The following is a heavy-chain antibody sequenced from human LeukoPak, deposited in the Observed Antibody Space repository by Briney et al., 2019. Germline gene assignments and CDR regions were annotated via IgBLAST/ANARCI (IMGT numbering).Heavy chain of an antibody. D-gene: IGHD3-10*01. Sequence: GASVKVSCKASGYTFTTYFMHWVRQAPGQGLEWMGWINPNSGGTNYAQKFQGRVTMTRDTSISTAYMELSRLRSDDTAVYYCSRGMVPGNWFDPWGQGTLVTVSS. CDR3: SRGMVPGNWFDP. V-gene: IGHV1-2*02. CDR2: INPNSGGT. J-gene: IGHJ5*02. CDR1: GYTFTTYF.